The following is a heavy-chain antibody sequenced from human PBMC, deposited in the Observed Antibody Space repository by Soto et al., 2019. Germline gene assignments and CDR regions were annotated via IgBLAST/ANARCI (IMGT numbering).Heavy chain of an antibody. V-gene: IGHV3-30*18. CDR1: GFTFSTHG. D-gene: IGHD3-3*01. CDR2: ISHDGSKK. Sequence: LRLSCAASGFTFSTHGMHWVRQAPGKGPEWVAVISHDGSKKYYVESVEGRFSISRDNSKSIVHLQMNNVRTEDTAVYYCAKDKGPYYDFWSGQRWFDPWGQGTLVTVSS. CDR3: AKDKGPYYDFWSGQRWFDP. J-gene: IGHJ5*02.